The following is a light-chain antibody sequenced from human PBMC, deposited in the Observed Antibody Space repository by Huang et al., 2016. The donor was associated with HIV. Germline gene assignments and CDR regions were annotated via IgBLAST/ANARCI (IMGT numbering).Light chain of an antibody. V-gene: IGKV1-5*03. J-gene: IGKJ2*01. CDR1: PKINTW. CDR3: QQYNTYLYT. Sequence: DIQMTQSPSTLSASVGDRVTITCRASPKINTWLAWYQQKPGKAPDLLIYRASSLQVGVPSGFTGSGSGTEFTLTITSLQPDDLGTYYCQQYNTYLYTFGQGTKLEI. CDR2: RAS.